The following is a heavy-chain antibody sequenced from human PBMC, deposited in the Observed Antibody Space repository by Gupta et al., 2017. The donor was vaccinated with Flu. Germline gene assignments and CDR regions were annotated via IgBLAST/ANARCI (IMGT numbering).Heavy chain of an antibody. CDR2: VGAGGDRT. D-gene: IGHD6-13*01. V-gene: IGHV3-23*01. J-gene: IGHJ4*02. CDR3: AKDRSGNPAIDY. Sequence: EVQLLESGGGVVQPGESLRLPCVVSGLTFSDYAMNWVRQAPGKGLEWLSTVGAGGDRTYYADSVMGRFTISRDNSKNTIYLQMNSLRGDDTAVYYCAKDRSGNPAIDYWGQGALVTVSA. CDR1: GLTFSDYA.